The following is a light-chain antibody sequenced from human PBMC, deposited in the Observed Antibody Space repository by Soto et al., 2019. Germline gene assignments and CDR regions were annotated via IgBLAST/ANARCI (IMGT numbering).Light chain of an antibody. Sequence: EIVLTQSPATLSLCPGEIATLSCRSSPSVTNYLAWYQQKPGQPPRLLIYGAFNRAAGIPARFSGSGSGTDFTLTISSLEPEDSAVYYCQQRNIWPPVTFGQGTRLEIK. CDR3: QQRNIWPPVT. CDR1: PSVTNY. J-gene: IGKJ5*01. CDR2: GAF. V-gene: IGKV3-11*01.